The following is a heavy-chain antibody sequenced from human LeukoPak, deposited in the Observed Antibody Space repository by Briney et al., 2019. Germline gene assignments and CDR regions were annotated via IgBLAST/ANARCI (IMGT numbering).Heavy chain of an antibody. J-gene: IGHJ4*02. CDR3: ARWVGGHYDS. CDR2: IKQDGSDK. V-gene: IGHV3-7*03. CDR1: GFTFSTYW. Sequence: PGGSLRVSCEVSGFTFSTYWMSWVRQAPGKGLEWVANIKQDGSDKYYVESVRGRFTISRDNANNSLYLQMYSLRAEDTSVYYCARWVGGHYDSWGQGTLVTVSS. D-gene: IGHD1-26*01.